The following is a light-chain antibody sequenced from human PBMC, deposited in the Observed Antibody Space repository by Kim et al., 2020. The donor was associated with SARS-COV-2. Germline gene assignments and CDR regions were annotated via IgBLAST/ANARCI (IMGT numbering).Light chain of an antibody. CDR2: RNN. CDR1: RSNIGSNY. J-gene: IGLJ1*01. Sequence: GQRVTISASGSRSNIGSNYVYWYQQLPGTAPKLLIYRNNQRPSGVPDRFSGSKSGTSASLAISGLRSEDEADYYCAAWDDSLSGYVFGTGTKVTVL. CDR3: AAWDDSLSGYV. V-gene: IGLV1-47*01.